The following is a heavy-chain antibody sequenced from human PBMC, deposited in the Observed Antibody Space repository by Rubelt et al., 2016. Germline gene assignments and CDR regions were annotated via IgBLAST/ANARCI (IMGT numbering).Heavy chain of an antibody. Sequence: QVQLVQSGAEVKKPGSSVKVSCKASGGTFSSFAISWVRQAPGQGLEWMGGIIPLFGTANYAQKFQGRVTINADKSTSTAYMELSSLRSEDTAVYYCARKYDSLTGYYLYFDYWGQGTLVTVSS. V-gene: IGHV1-69*06. J-gene: IGHJ4*02. CDR3: ARKYDSLTGYYLYFDY. D-gene: IGHD3-9*01. CDR2: IIPLFGTA. CDR1: GGTFSSFA.